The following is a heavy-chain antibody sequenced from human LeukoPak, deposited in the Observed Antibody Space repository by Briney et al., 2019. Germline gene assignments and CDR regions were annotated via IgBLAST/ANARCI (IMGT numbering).Heavy chain of an antibody. CDR3: ARASSLWLVPWDY. J-gene: IGHJ4*02. V-gene: IGHV3-30*04. CDR1: GFTFSSYA. D-gene: IGHD6-19*01. CDR2: ISYDGSNK. Sequence: PGGSLRLSCAASGFTFSSYAMHWVRQAPGEGLEWVAVISYDGSNKYYADSVKGRFTISRDNSKNTLYLQMNSLRAEDTAVYYCARASSLWLVPWDYWGQGTLVTVSS.